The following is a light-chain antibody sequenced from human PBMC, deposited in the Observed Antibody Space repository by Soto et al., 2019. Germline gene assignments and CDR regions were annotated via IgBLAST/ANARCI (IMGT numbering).Light chain of an antibody. CDR3: SSFASSNTWV. Sequence: QSVLTQPLSASGSPGQSVTISCTGTSSDVGAYNYVSWYQQHAGKAPKLVIYEVTKRPSGVPDRFSGSKSANTASLTVSGLQAEDEADYYCSSFASSNTWVFGGGTKLTVL. CDR1: SSDVGAYNY. CDR2: EVT. V-gene: IGLV2-8*01. J-gene: IGLJ3*02.